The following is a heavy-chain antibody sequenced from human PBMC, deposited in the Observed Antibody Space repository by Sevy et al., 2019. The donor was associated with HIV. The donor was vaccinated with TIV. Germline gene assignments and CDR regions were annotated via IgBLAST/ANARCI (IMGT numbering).Heavy chain of an antibody. Sequence: GGSLRLSCAASGFTFSSYWMTWVRQAPGKGLELVANIKKDGSEKYYVDSVKGRFTISRDNAKNSLYLQMNSLRAEDTALYYCARDCNSNTCLWGLDVWGQGTTVTVSS. CDR1: GFTFSSYW. J-gene: IGHJ6*02. CDR3: ARDCNSNTCLWGLDV. CDR2: IKKDGSEK. V-gene: IGHV3-7*03. D-gene: IGHD2-2*01.